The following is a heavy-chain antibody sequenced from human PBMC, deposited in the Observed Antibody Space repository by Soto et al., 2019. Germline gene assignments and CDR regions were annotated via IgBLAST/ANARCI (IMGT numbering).Heavy chain of an antibody. Sequence: ASVKVSCKASGYTFTSYAMHWVRQAPGQRLEWMGWINAGNGNTKYSQKFQGRVAITRDTSASTAYMELSSLRSEGTAVYYCARVLRFLDYGMDVWGQGTTVTVSS. CDR1: GYTFTSYA. CDR3: ARVLRFLDYGMDV. V-gene: IGHV1-3*01. J-gene: IGHJ6*02. D-gene: IGHD3-3*01. CDR2: INAGNGNT.